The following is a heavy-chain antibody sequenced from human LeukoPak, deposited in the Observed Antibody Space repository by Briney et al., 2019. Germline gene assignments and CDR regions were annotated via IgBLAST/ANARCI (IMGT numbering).Heavy chain of an antibody. CDR3: ARFEGGRPF. D-gene: IGHD3-16*01. V-gene: IGHV3-48*01. CDR2: ISSGSSTI. J-gene: IGHJ4*02. Sequence: AGGSLRLSGAASGFTFSSYAMHWVRQAPGKGLEWVSYISSGSSTIYYTDSVRGRFTISRDNAKSSLFLQMNSLRAEDTALYYCARFEGGRPFWGQGTLVTVSS. CDR1: GFTFSSYA.